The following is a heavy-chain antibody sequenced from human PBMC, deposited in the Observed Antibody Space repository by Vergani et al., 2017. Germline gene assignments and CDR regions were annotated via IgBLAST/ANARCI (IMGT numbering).Heavy chain of an antibody. J-gene: IGHJ6*02. CDR1: GLTFSSYA. D-gene: IGHD2-21*01. V-gene: IGHV3-23*01. CDR2: ISGSGGNT. Sequence: EVQLLESGGNLIQPGGSLRLSCGVSGLTFSSYAMTWVRLAPGKGLQWVSAISGSGGNTFYTDSVKGRFTIPRDNSKDTLYLQMNSLRVEDTAIYYCAKARDPNCKGGNCYSYYYGLDLWGQGTTVTVSS. CDR3: AKARDPNCKGGNCYSYYYGLDL.